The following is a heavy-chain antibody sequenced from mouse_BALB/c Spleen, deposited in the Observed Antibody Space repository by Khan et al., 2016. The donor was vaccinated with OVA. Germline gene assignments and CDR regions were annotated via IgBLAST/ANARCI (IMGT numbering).Heavy chain of an antibody. CDR2: IYPGNGST. V-gene: IGHV1-77*01. J-gene: IGHJ3*01. D-gene: IGHD1-1*01. Sequence: QVQLKESGPELVKPGASVKMSCKASGYTFTDYVISWLKQRTGQGLEWIGQIYPGNGSTNYNEKFKGKATLTADKSSNTAYMLRTRVTSEDAAVDCCSRWGYGSSLAYWGQGTLVTVSA. CDR3: SRWGYGSSLAY. CDR1: GYTFTDYV.